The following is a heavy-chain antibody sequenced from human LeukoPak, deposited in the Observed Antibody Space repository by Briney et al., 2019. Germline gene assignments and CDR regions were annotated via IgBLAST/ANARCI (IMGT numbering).Heavy chain of an antibody. CDR3: ARHVGSGSYFDF. Sequence: SETLSLTCAVSGGSFSGYYWSWIRQPPGKGLEWIGSIYYSGSTYYNPSLKSRVTISVDTSKNQFSLKLSSVTAADTAVYYCARHVGSGSYFDFWGQGTLVTVSS. D-gene: IGHD1-26*01. CDR2: IYYSGST. J-gene: IGHJ4*02. V-gene: IGHV4-39*01. CDR1: GGSFSGYY.